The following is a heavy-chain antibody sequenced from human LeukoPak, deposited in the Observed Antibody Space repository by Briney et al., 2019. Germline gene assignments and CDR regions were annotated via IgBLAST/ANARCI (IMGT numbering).Heavy chain of an antibody. J-gene: IGHJ4*02. CDR1: GFTFSSYS. CDR2: ISSSSSYI. CDR3: ARAGAPGVVVVTESDY. V-gene: IGHV3-21*01. D-gene: IGHD2-21*02. Sequence: PGGSLRLSCAASGFTFSSYSMNWVRQAPGKGLEWVSSISSSSSYIYYADSVKGRFTISRDNAKNSLYLQMNSLRAEDTAVYYCARAGAPGVVVVTESDYWGQGTLVTVSS.